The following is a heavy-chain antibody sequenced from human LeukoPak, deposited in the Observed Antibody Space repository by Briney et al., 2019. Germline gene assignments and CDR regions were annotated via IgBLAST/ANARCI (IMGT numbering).Heavy chain of an antibody. J-gene: IGHJ5*02. V-gene: IGHV3-20*04. D-gene: IGHD3-3*01. CDR1: GFTFDDYG. Sequence: PGGSLRLSCAASGFTFDDYGMSWVRQAPGKGLEWVSGINWNGGSTGYADSVKGRFTISRDNAKNSLYLQMNSLRAEDTALYYCERERRRYDFWSGYYKSWGQGTLVTVSS. CDR2: INWNGGST. CDR3: ERERRRYDFWSGYYKS.